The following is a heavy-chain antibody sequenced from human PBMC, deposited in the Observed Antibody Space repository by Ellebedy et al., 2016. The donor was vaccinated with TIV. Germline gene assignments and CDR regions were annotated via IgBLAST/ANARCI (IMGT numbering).Heavy chain of an antibody. D-gene: IGHD3-3*01. V-gene: IGHV3-30*18. Sequence: GGSLRLXXAASGFTFSSYGMHWVRQAPGKGLEWVTFISSDGSNAYYADSVRGRFTISRDNSKNTLYLQMNSLRGDDTAIYYCAKAGSITIFGVDINFFDPWGRGTLVTVSS. CDR3: AKAGSITIFGVDINFFDP. J-gene: IGHJ5*02. CDR1: GFTFSSYG. CDR2: ISSDGSNA.